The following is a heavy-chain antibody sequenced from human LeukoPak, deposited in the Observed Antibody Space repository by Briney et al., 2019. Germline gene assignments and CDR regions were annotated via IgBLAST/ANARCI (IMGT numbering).Heavy chain of an antibody. V-gene: IGHV3-30*18. CDR2: ISYDGSNK. CDR3: AKDRGSMRQWELVFDY. D-gene: IGHD1-26*01. CDR1: GFTFSSYG. Sequence: GGSLRLSCAASGFTFSSYGMHWVRQAPGKGLEWVAVISYDGSNKYYADSVKGRFTISRDNSKNTLYLQMNSLRAEDTAVYYCAKDRGSMRQWELVFDYWGQGTLVTVSS. J-gene: IGHJ4*02.